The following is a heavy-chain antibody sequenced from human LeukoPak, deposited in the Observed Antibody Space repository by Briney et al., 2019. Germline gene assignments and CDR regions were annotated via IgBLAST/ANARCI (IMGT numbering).Heavy chain of an antibody. CDR1: GFTFSNYA. D-gene: IGHD4-17*01. J-gene: IGHJ3*01. V-gene: IGHV3-23*01. Sequence: GSLRLSCAASGFTFSNYAVMWFRQAPGQGLEWVSAITSGGAPRYADSVKGRFTISRDNSKNTLYLQMNSLRAEDTAQYFCARDPNGVYIGAFEFWGRGTVVTVSS. CDR3: ARDPNGVYIGAFEF. CDR2: ITSGGAP.